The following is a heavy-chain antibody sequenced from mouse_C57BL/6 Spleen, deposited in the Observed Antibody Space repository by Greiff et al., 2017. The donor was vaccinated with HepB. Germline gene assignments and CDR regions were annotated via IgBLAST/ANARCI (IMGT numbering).Heavy chain of an antibody. V-gene: IGHV1-22*01. CDR1: GYTFTDYN. CDR2: INPNNGGT. Sequence: EVQLQQSGPELVKPGASVKMSCKASGYTFTDYNMHWVKQSHGKSLEWIGYINPNNGGTSYNQKFKGKATLTVNKSSSTAYMALRSLTSEDSAVYYCASEEDDYGAYYYAMDYWGQGTSVTVSS. CDR3: ASEEDDYGAYYYAMDY. J-gene: IGHJ4*01. D-gene: IGHD2-4*01.